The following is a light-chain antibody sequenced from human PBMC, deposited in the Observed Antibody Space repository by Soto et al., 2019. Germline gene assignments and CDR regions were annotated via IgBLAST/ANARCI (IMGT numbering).Light chain of an antibody. Sequence: EIVLTQSPDTLSLSPGERATLSCRASQSVSNNHLAWYQQKPGQAPRLLIYGASHRPGGIPDKFSGSGSGTDFTLTINRLEPEDFAVYYCQQYGGSPYTFAQGTKLEI. CDR3: QQYGGSPYT. CDR2: GAS. CDR1: QSVSNNH. J-gene: IGKJ2*01. V-gene: IGKV3-20*01.